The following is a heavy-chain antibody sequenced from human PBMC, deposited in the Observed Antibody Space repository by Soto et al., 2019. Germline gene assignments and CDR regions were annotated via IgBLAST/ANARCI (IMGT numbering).Heavy chain of an antibody. V-gene: IGHV1-69*01. Sequence: QVQLVQSGAELKKPGSSVKVSCKASEGTFSSYAISWVRQAPGQGLEWMGGIIPIFGTANYAQKFQGRVTLTADESTSTAYMELSSLRAADTAVYYCAREGYYYGSGDPPRRWFDPWGQGTLFIVSA. D-gene: IGHD3-10*01. CDR1: EGTFSSYA. CDR2: IIPIFGTA. J-gene: IGHJ5*02. CDR3: AREGYYYGSGDPPRRWFDP.